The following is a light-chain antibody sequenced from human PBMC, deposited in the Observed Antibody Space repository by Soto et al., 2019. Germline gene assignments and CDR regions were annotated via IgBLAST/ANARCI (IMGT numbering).Light chain of an antibody. CDR1: QSVRSS. J-gene: IGKJ1*01. CDR3: QQRSSWPWT. CDR2: DAS. V-gene: IGKV3-11*01. Sequence: EILLTQSPATLSLSPGERATLSCRASQSVRSSLAWYQQKPGQAPRLLIYDASTRATGIPGRFSGSGSGTDFTVTIRNIEPEDFAVYYCQQRSSWPWTFGQGAKVEIK.